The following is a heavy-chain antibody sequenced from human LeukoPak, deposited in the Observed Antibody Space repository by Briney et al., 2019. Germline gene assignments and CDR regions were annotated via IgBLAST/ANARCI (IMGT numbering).Heavy chain of an antibody. V-gene: IGHV3-7*01. J-gene: IGHJ4*02. D-gene: IGHD3-22*01. CDR2: IKEDGSEK. CDR1: GFTFRSYW. CDR3: XXXRXYHYDSSGSYTPPHFDY. Sequence: GGSLRLSCAASGFTFRSYWMSWFRQTPGKGLEWVANIKEDGSEKKYVDSVKGRFSISRDNAKNSLYLQMSSLRAEDTAVYYCXXXRXYHYDSSGSYTPPHFDYWGQGSLVTVSS.